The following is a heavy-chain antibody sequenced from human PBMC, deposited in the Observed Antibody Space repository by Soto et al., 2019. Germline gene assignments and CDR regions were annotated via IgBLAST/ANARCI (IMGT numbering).Heavy chain of an antibody. J-gene: IGHJ4*02. CDR2: ISGSGGRT. Sequence: GGSLRLSCAASGSTFSSYAMSWVRQAPGKGLEWFSAISGSGGRTYYADPVKGLFTISRDNSKNTLYLQMTSLRAEDTAVYYCANSLSIAVAGTNYWGQGTLVTVSS. CDR3: ANSLSIAVAGTNY. V-gene: IGHV3-23*01. D-gene: IGHD6-19*01. CDR1: GSTFSSYA.